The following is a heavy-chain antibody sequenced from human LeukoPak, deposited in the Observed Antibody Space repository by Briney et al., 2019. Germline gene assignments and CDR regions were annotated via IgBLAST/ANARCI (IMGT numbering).Heavy chain of an antibody. CDR2: ISGSGGNT. CDR1: GFTFSSYG. CDR3: AKGGYDIRFDP. Sequence: GGSLRLSCAASGFTFSSYGMSWVRQAPGKGREWVSGISGSGGNTFYADCVKGRVTISREISKNTLYLQMNSLRAEDTALYYCAKGGYDIRFDPWGQGTLVTVSS. D-gene: IGHD3-9*01. V-gene: IGHV3-23*01. J-gene: IGHJ5*02.